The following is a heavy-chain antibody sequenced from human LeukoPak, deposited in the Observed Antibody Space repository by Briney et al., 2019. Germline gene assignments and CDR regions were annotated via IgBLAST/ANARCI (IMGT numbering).Heavy chain of an antibody. CDR2: IIPIFGTA. Sequence: ASVKVSCKASGGTFSSYAISWVRQAPGQGLEWMGGIIPIFGTANYAQKFQGRVTITADKSTSTAYMELSSLRSEDTAVYYCARMIPRGYSYGHFDYWGQGTLVTVSS. CDR1: GGTFSSYA. CDR3: ARMIPRGYSYGHFDY. J-gene: IGHJ4*02. V-gene: IGHV1-69*06. D-gene: IGHD5-18*01.